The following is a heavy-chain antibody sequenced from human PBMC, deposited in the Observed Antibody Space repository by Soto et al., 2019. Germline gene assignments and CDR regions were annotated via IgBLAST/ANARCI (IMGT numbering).Heavy chain of an antibody. Sequence: QVQLVQSGAEVKKPGASVKVSCKASGYTFTSYDINWVRQATGQGLEWMGWMNPNSGNTGYAQKFHDRVTMTRNSSIRTAYMELSSLRSEDTAVYYCARSWGDYGSYYYYYMDVWGKGTTVTVSS. CDR3: ARSWGDYGSYYYYYMDV. J-gene: IGHJ6*03. CDR2: MNPNSGNT. D-gene: IGHD4-17*01. CDR1: GYTFTSYD. V-gene: IGHV1-8*01.